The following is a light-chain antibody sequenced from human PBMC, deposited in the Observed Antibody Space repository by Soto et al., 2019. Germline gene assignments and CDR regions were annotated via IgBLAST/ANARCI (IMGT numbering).Light chain of an antibody. CDR1: QSVSSNS. CDR3: QQYGSSPRT. J-gene: IGKJ1*01. CDR2: GAS. V-gene: IGKV3-20*01. Sequence: EIVLAQSPGTLSLSPGERATLSCRASQSVSSNSLAWYQQEPGQAPRLLIYGASSRATGIPDRFSGSGSGTDFTLIISRLEPEDFAVYYCQQYGSSPRTFGQGTKVEIK.